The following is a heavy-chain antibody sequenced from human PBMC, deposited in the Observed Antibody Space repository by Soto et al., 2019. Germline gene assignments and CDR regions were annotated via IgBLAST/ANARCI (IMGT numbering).Heavy chain of an antibody. D-gene: IGHD3-3*01. CDR2: ISWNSGSI. CDR3: AKARFLGDYYYGMDV. CDR1: GFTFDDYA. J-gene: IGHJ6*02. V-gene: IGHV3-9*01. Sequence: GGSLRLSCAASGFTFDDYAMHWVRQAPVKGLEWVSGISWNSGSIGYADSVKGRFTISRDNAKNSLYLQMNSLRAEDTALYYCAKARFLGDYYYGMDVWGQGTTVTVSS.